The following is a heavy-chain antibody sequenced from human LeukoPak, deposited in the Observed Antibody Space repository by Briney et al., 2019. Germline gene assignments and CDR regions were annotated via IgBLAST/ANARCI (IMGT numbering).Heavy chain of an antibody. J-gene: IGHJ4*02. Sequence: GGSLRLSCAASGFTFNRYWMDWVRQAPGKGLVWVSRINGDGSGTSYADSVKGRFTISRDNAKNTLYLQMNSLRGEDTAVYYCARDSSKWYYDYWGQGTLVTVSS. CDR3: ARDSSKWYYDY. D-gene: IGHD2-2*01. CDR2: INGDGSGT. V-gene: IGHV3-74*01. CDR1: GFTFNRYW.